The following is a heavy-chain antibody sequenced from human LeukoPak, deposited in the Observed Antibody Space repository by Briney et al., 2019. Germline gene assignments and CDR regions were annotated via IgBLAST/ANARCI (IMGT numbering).Heavy chain of an antibody. Sequence: ASVKVSCKASGYTFTGYYMHWVRQAPGQGLEWMGRINPNSGGTNYAQKFQGRVTMTRDTSISTAYMELSRLRSDDTAVYYCAGDMNYDSSGEYWGQGTLVTVSS. CDR1: GYTFTGYY. CDR2: INPNSGGT. V-gene: IGHV1-2*06. D-gene: IGHD3-22*01. CDR3: AGDMNYDSSGEY. J-gene: IGHJ4*02.